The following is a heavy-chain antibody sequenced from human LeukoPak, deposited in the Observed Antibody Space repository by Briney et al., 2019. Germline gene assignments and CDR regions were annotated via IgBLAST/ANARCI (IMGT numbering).Heavy chain of an antibody. V-gene: IGHV3-43*02. CDR2: ISGGGGST. J-gene: IGHJ6*02. CDR3: AKEYSSSSNYYYYGMDV. D-gene: IGHD6-6*01. Sequence: GGSLRLSCAASGFTFDDYAMHWVRQAPGKGLEWVSLISGGGGSTYYADSVKGRFTTSRDNNKNSLYLQMNSLRTEDTASYYCAKEYSSSSNYYYYGMDVWGQGTTVTVSS. CDR1: GFTFDDYA.